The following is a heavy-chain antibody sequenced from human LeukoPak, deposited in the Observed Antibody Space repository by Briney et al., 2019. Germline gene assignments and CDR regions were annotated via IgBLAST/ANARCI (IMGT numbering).Heavy chain of an antibody. CDR2: ISGSGGSI. CDR3: AKRGYYYDSSGYYYFDY. J-gene: IGHJ4*02. CDR1: GFTSSSYA. V-gene: IGHV3-23*01. D-gene: IGHD3-22*01. Sequence: GGSLRLSCAASGFTSSSYAMDWVRQAPGKGLEWVSTISGSGGSIYYADSVKGRFTISRDNSKNTLYLQMNSLRAEDTAVYYCAKRGYYYDSSGYYYFDYWGQGTLVTVSS.